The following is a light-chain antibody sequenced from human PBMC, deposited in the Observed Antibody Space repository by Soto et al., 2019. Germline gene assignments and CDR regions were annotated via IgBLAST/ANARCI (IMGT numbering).Light chain of an antibody. CDR1: QSVSSY. CDR3: QQRSNWAPIT. J-gene: IGKJ3*01. CDR2: DAF. V-gene: IGKV3-11*01. Sequence: EIVLTQSPATLSLSPGERATLSCRASQSVSSYLAWYQHKPGQAPRLLIYDAFNRATGVPVRFSGSASGTDFTLTISSLEPEDFAVYYCQQRSNWAPITGGPGTKVDFK.